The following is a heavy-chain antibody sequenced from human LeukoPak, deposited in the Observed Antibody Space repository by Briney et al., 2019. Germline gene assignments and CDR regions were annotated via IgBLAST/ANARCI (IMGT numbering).Heavy chain of an antibody. V-gene: IGHV3-21*01. Sequence: GGSLRLSCAASGFTFSDYSMTWVRQAPGKGLEWVSSISNSSNYIYYADSVKVRFTISRDNAKHSLYLQINSLRAEDTAVYYCARERGYGDYSSFYYYYYMDVWGKGTTVTISS. CDR1: GFTFSDYS. J-gene: IGHJ6*03. CDR2: ISNSSNYI. CDR3: ARERGYGDYSSFYYYYYMDV. D-gene: IGHD4-17*01.